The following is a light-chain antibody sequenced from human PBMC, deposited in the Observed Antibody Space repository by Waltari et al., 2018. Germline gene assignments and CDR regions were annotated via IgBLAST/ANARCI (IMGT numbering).Light chain of an antibody. J-gene: IGKJ2*01. CDR1: QRVGNNY. Sequence: EIVLPQSPGTLSLSPGERATLPCRASQRVGNNYLTWYQQKPGQAPRLLIYDASTRASGIPDRFSGSGSGTDFTLTISRLEPEDLAVYYCQQYGDSPLYTFGQGTKLEI. V-gene: IGKV3-20*01. CDR3: QQYGDSPLYT. CDR2: DAS.